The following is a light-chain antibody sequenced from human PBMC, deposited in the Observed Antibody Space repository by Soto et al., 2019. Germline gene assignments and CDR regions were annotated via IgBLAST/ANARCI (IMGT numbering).Light chain of an antibody. J-gene: IGKJ1*01. CDR1: QTIDTY. CDR3: QQNFNFPRT. Sequence: DIQLTQSPSSLSASVVDRVTITCRASQTIDTYLNWYQHKPGKAPKVLIYAASYLQSGVPSRFSGSGSGADFTLTISSLQPEDFATYYCQQNFNFPRTFGQGTKVDIK. CDR2: AAS. V-gene: IGKV1-39*01.